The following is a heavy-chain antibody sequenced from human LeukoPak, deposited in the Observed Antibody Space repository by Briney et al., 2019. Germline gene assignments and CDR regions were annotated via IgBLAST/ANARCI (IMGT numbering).Heavy chain of an antibody. CDR2: ISAYNGNT. Sequence: ASVKVSCKASGYTFTSNGISWVRQAPGQGLEWMGWISAYNGNTNYAQKLQGRVTMTTDTSTSTAYMELRSLRSDDTAVYYCARYRKGIAAAGTGNWFDPWGQGTLVTVSS. CDR1: GYTFTSNG. D-gene: IGHD6-13*01. J-gene: IGHJ5*02. V-gene: IGHV1-18*01. CDR3: ARYRKGIAAAGTGNWFDP.